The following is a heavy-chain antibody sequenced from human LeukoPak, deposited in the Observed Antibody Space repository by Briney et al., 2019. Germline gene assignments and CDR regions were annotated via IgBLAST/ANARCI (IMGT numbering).Heavy chain of an antibody. J-gene: IGHJ5*02. CDR1: GGSFSGYH. CDR3: ASGGDWFDP. CDR2: INHSGST. V-gene: IGHV4-34*01. D-gene: IGHD3-16*01. Sequence: PSETLSLTCAVYGGSFSGYHWSWLRQPPGKGLEWIGEINHSGSTNYNPSLKSRVTISVDTSKNQFSVKLSSVTAADTAVYYCASGGDWFDPWGQGTLVTVSS.